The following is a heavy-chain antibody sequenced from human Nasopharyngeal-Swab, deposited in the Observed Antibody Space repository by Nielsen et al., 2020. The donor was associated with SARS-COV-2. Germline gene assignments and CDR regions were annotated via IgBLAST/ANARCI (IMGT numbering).Heavy chain of an antibody. D-gene: IGHD2-15*01. V-gene: IGHV3-30*03. Sequence: VRQDAGKGLEYFSFIAHDASNEYYGDSVKGRFSISRDSSKNTLYLQMDSLRGKDTAVYYCAVGYCSGGSCYSGELYYYYGMDVWGQGTTVTVSS. CDR2: IAHDASNE. J-gene: IGHJ6*02. CDR3: AVGYCSGGSCYSGELYYYYGMDV.